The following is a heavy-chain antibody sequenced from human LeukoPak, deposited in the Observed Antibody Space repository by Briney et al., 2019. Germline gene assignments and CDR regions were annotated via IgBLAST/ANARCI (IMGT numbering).Heavy chain of an antibody. CDR1: GFTFSTYA. CDR3: AKDEGDNSGYWYNFHY. Sequence: QSGGSLRLSCAASGFTFSTYAMSWVRQAPGKGLDWLSAISGSGGSTYYADSLKGRFTISSDNSKSTLYLQINSLRAEDTDIYYCAKDEGDNSGYWYNFHYWGQGTLVTVSS. V-gene: IGHV3-23*01. J-gene: IGHJ4*02. D-gene: IGHD3-22*01. CDR2: ISGSGGST.